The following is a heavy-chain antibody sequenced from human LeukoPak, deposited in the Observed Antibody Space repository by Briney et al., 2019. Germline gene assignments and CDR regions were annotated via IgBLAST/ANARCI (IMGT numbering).Heavy chain of an antibody. Sequence: PSETLSLTCTVSGGSISSYYWSRIRQAPGKGLEWIANIDYSGNTIYNPALKSRVTMSVDTYKNQFSLKLTSVTAADTAVYYCAREGKLTGYFGGLGFNYWGQGILVTVSS. D-gene: IGHD6-19*01. V-gene: IGHV4-59*01. J-gene: IGHJ4*02. CDR3: AREGKLTGYFGGLGFNY. CDR2: IDYSGNT. CDR1: GGSISSYY.